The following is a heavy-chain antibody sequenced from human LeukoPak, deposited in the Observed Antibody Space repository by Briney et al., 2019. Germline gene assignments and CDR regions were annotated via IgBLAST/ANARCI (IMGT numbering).Heavy chain of an antibody. D-gene: IGHD3-10*01. CDR1: GFTFSSYS. J-gene: IGHJ6*03. Sequence: GGSLRLSCAASGFTFSSYSMNWVRQAPGKGLEWVSYISSSSGNIYYADSVKGRFTISRDNAKTSLYLQMNSLRAEDTALYYCARDRGGMGYYMDVWGKGTTVTVSS. CDR2: ISSSSGNI. CDR3: ARDRGGMGYYMDV. V-gene: IGHV3-48*01.